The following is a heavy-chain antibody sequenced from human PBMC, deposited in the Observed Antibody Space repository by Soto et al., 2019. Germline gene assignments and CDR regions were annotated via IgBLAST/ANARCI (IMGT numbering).Heavy chain of an antibody. V-gene: IGHV1-18*01. CDR1: GYTFTSYG. CDR2: ISAYNGNT. CDR3: ARDQERYFDWLPDYYYYGMDV. J-gene: IGHJ6*02. D-gene: IGHD3-9*01. Sequence: ASVKVSCKASGYTFTSYGISWVRQAPGQGLEWMGWISAYNGNTNYAQKLQGRVTMTTDTSKSTAYMELRSLRSDDTAVYYCARDQERYFDWLPDYYYYGMDVWGQGTTVTVSS.